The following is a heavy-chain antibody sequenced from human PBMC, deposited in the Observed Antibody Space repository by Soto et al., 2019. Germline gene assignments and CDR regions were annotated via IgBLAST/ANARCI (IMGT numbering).Heavy chain of an antibody. V-gene: IGHV4-39*01. CDR1: GGSISSSSYY. D-gene: IGHD3-10*01. CDR3: ARRGRVLTMVRGVHYGMDV. J-gene: IGHJ6*02. Sequence: SETLSLTCTVSGGSISSSSYYWGWIRQPPGKGLEWIGSIYYSGSTYYNPSLKSRVTISVDTSKNQFSLKLSSVTAADTAVYYCARRGRVLTMVRGVHYGMDVWGQGTTVT. CDR2: IYYSGST.